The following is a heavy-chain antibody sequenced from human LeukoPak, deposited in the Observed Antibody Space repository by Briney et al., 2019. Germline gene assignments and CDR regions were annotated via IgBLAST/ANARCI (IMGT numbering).Heavy chain of an antibody. CDR1: GLTVSSNY. CDR2: IYSSGST. J-gene: IGHJ4*02. Sequence: GGSLRLSCAASGLTVSSNYMNWVRQAPGKGLKWVSVIYSSGSTFYADSVRGRFTISRDISKNTVYLQMSSLRAEDTALYYCAREYTAMVTAYFDYWGQGTLVTVSS. V-gene: IGHV3-66*01. D-gene: IGHD5-18*01. CDR3: AREYTAMVTAYFDY.